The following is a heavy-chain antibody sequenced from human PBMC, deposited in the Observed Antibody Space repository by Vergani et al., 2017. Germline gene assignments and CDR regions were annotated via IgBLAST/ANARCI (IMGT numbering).Heavy chain of an antibody. CDR3: AKAPTIFGVAFDY. D-gene: IGHD3-3*01. CDR1: GFTFSSYA. CDR2: ISGSGGST. V-gene: IGHV3-23*01. Sequence: EVQLLESGGGLVQPGGSLRLSCAVSGFTFSSYAMSWVRQAPWKGLEWVSAISGSGGSTYYTSSVKGRFTICRENSKNTLYLQMNSMRADDTAVYYCAKAPTIFGVAFDYWGQGTLVTVS. J-gene: IGHJ4*02.